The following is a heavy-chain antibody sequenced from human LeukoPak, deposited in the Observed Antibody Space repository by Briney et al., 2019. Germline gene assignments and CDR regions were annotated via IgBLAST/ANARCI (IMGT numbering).Heavy chain of an antibody. J-gene: IGHJ4*02. CDR2: IYHSGST. D-gene: IGHD3-22*01. CDR1: GGSISSGGYY. CDR3: ARARDSSGYVINFHY. Sequence: SETLSLTWTVSGGSISSGGYYWSWIRLPPGKGLEWIGYIYHSGSTYYNPSLKSRVTISVDRSKNQFSLKLSSVTAADTAVYYCARARDSSGYVINFHYWGQGTLVTVSS. V-gene: IGHV4-30-2*01.